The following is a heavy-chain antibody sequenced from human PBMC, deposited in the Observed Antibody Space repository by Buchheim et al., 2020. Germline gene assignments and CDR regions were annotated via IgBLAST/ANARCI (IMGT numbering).Heavy chain of an antibody. CDR2: ISYDGSNK. V-gene: IGHV3-30*18. CDR3: AKVATGTTDFDY. D-gene: IGHD1-7*01. Sequence: QVQLVESGGGVVQPGRSLRLSCAASGFTFSSYGMHWVRQAPGKGLEWVAVISYDGSNKYYADSVKGRFTISRDNSKNTLYPQMNSLRAEDTAVYYCAKVATGTTDFDYWGQGTL. J-gene: IGHJ4*02. CDR1: GFTFSSYG.